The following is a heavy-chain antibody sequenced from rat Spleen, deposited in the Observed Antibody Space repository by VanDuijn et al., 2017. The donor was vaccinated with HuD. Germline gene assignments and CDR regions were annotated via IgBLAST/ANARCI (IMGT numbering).Heavy chain of an antibody. CDR2: ITNTGGSI. Sequence: EVQLVESGGDLVQPGRSLKLSCAASGFTFNDHFMAWVRQAPTKGLEWVATITNTGGSIYYPDSVKGRFTISRDNAQNTLYLQMNSLRSEDTATYYCTRATAEWHFDFWGPGTMVTVSS. CDR1: GFTFNDHF. J-gene: IGHJ1*01. V-gene: IGHV5-20*01. CDR3: TRATAEWHFDF. D-gene: IGHD1-2*01.